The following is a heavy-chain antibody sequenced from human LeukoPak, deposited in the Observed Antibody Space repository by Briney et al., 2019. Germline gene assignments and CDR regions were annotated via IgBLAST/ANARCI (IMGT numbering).Heavy chain of an antibody. D-gene: IGHD3-22*01. CDR1: GGSISSYY. Sequence: SKTLSLTCTVSGGSISSYYWSWIRQPPGKGLEWIGYIYYSGSTNYNPSLKSRVTISVDTSKNQFSLKLSSVTAADTAVYYCAREKGSYYDSSGYSDGMDVWGQGTTVTVSS. CDR2: IYYSGST. V-gene: IGHV4-59*01. CDR3: AREKGSYYDSSGYSDGMDV. J-gene: IGHJ6*02.